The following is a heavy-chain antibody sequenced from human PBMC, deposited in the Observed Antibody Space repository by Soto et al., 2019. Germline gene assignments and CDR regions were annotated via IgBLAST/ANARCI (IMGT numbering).Heavy chain of an antibody. Sequence: EVQLLESGGGLVQPGGSLRVSCAASGISLSNNAMSWVRQAPGKGLEWVSSIRASGTSTYYADSVTGRFTISRDISSNTLYLEMHSLRADDTAVYYCAKRGDSTSWYWFGPWGQGTLVTVSS. CDR3: AKRGDSTSWYWFGP. D-gene: IGHD6-13*01. J-gene: IGHJ5*02. CDR2: IRASGTST. V-gene: IGHV3-23*01. CDR1: GISLSNNA.